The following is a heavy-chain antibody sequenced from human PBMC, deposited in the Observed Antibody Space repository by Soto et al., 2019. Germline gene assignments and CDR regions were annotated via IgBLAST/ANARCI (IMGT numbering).Heavy chain of an antibody. Sequence: PGGSLRLSCAASGFTFSNAWMSWVRQAPGKGLEWVGRIKSKTDGGTTDYAAPVEGRFTISRDDSKNTLYLQMNSLKTEDTAVYYCTTDEISSGITETTLAYWGQGTLVTVSS. CDR1: GFTFSNAW. J-gene: IGHJ4*02. D-gene: IGHD1-7*01. V-gene: IGHV3-15*01. CDR2: IKSKTDGGTT. CDR3: TTDEISSGITETTLAY.